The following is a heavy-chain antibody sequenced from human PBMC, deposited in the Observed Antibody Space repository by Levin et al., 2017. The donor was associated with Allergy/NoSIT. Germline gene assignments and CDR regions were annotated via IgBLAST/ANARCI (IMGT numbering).Heavy chain of an antibody. J-gene: IGHJ6*02. CDR1: GGSISSYY. CDR3: ARDRVIVGTTNYYYGMDG. Sequence: ESLKISCTVSGGSISSYYWSWIRQPPGKGLEWIGYIYYIGSTNYNPSLKSRVTISVDTSKNQFSLKLSSVTAADTAVYYCARDRVIVGTTNYYYGMDGWGQGTTVTVSS. V-gene: IGHV4-59*01. CDR2: IYYIGST. D-gene: IGHD1-26*01.